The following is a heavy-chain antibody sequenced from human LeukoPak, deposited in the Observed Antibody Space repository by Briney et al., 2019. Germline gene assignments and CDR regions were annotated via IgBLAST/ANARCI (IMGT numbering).Heavy chain of an antibody. CDR3: ASPNAYDSSGYYASGY. Sequence: GESLKISCKGSGYSFTSYWIGWVRQMPGKGLEWMGIIYPGDSDTRYSPSFQGQVTISADKSISTAYLQWSSLKASDTAMYYCASPNAYDSSGYYASGYWGQGTLVTVSS. J-gene: IGHJ4*02. D-gene: IGHD3-22*01. V-gene: IGHV5-51*01. CDR1: GYSFTSYW. CDR2: IYPGDSDT.